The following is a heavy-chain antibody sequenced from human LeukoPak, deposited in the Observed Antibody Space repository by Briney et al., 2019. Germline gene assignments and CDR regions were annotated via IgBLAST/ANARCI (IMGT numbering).Heavy chain of an antibody. J-gene: IGHJ4*02. CDR2: IKQDGSEK. CDR3: ASGVAAYYFDY. D-gene: IGHD3-16*01. V-gene: IGHV3-7*01. CDR1: GFTFTSYW. Sequence: PGGSLRLSCAASGFTFTSYWMIWVRQAPGKGLEWVANIKQDGSEKYYVDSVKGRFTISRDNAKNSVYLQMNSLSAEDTAVYYCASGVAAYYFDYWGQGTLVTVSS.